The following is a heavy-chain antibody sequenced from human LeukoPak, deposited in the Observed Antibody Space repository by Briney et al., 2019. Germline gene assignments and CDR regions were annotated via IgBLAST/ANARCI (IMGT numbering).Heavy chain of an antibody. CDR3: AKTDTEEGYGIYFDH. CDR2: IYTSGST. Sequence: SETLSLTCTVSGGSISSYYWSWIRQPAGKGLEWIGRIYTSGSTNYNPSLKGRVTMSVDTSKNQFSLKLSSVTAEDTAVYYCAKTDTEEGYGIYFDHWGQGTLVTVSS. V-gene: IGHV4-4*07. J-gene: IGHJ4*02. CDR1: GGSISSYY. D-gene: IGHD5-18*01.